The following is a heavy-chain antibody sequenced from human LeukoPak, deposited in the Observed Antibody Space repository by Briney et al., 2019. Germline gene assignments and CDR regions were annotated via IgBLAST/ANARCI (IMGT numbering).Heavy chain of an antibody. V-gene: IGHV4-39*01. CDR1: GGSISSTSYY. J-gene: IGHJ6*03. D-gene: IGHD6-13*01. CDR3: ATLKAAAVYYYYMDV. CDR2: FYYSGST. Sequence: PSETLSLTCIVSGGSISSTSYYWGWIRQPPGKGLEWIGSFYYSGSTYYNPSLKSRVTISVDSSKNQFSLKLSSVTAADTALYYCATLKAAAVYYYYMDVWGKGTTVTVS.